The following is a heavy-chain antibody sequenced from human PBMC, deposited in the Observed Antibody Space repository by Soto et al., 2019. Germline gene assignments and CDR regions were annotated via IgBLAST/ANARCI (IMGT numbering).Heavy chain of an antibody. CDR3: ASIGYRSSWPRRYYYYYGMDV. D-gene: IGHD6-13*01. CDR1: GGSISSGDYY. V-gene: IGHV4-30-4*01. J-gene: IGHJ6*02. CDR2: IYYSGST. Sequence: QVQLQESGPGLVKPSQTLSLTCTVSGGSISSGDYYWSWIRQPPGKGLEWIGDIYYSGSTYYNPSLQGRFTISVDTSMNHFSLKLSSVTAADTAVYYCASIGYRSSWPRRYYYYYGMDVWGQGTTVTVSS.